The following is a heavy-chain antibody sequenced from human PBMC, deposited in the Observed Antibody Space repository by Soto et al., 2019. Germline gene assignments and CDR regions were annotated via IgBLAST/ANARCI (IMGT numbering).Heavy chain of an antibody. D-gene: IGHD6-13*01. CDR3: AKDREQQLVLPYYYGMDV. CDR2: IIPIFGTA. Sequence: SVNGSCKASGGAFSGYAISWGRQATGQGLEWMGGIIPIFGTANYAQKFQGRVTITADKSTSTAYMELSSLRAEDTAVYYCAKDREQQLVLPYYYGMDVWGQGTTVTVSS. V-gene: IGHV1-69*06. CDR1: GGAFSGYA. J-gene: IGHJ6*02.